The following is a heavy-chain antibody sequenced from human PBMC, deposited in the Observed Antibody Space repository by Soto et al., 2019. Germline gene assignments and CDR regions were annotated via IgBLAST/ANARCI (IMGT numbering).Heavy chain of an antibody. J-gene: IGHJ6*02. CDR3: ARGDIVVGPADGGYYYYGMDV. V-gene: IGHV4-34*01. CDR1: GGSFSGYY. CDR2: INHSGST. Sequence: SETLSLTCAVYGGSFSGYYWSWIRQPPGKGLEWIGEINHSGSTNYNPSLKSRVTISVDTYKNQFSLKLSSVTAADTAVYYCARGDIVVGPADGGYYYYGMDVWGQGTTVTV. D-gene: IGHD2-2*01.